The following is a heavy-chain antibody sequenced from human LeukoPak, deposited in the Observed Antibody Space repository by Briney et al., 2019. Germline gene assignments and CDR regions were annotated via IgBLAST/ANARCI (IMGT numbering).Heavy chain of an antibody. Sequence: SVKVSCKASGGTFSSYAISWVRQAPGQGLEWMGGIIPIFGTANYAQKFQGRVTITADESTSTAYMELSSLRSEDTAVYYCARVKDPYASSGYYPEYFQHWGQGTLVTVSS. CDR1: GGTFSSYA. V-gene: IGHV1-69*01. CDR3: ARVKDPYASSGYYPEYFQH. CDR2: IIPIFGTA. J-gene: IGHJ1*01. D-gene: IGHD3-22*01.